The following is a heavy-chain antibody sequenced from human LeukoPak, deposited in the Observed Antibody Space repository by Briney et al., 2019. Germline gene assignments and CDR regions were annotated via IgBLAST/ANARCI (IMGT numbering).Heavy chain of an antibody. V-gene: IGHV3-23*01. CDR2: TRTSGDNT. CDR3: ARNKGYFYYYGMDV. CDR1: GFTFSSYA. Sequence: PGGSLRLSCAASGFTFSSYAMTWVRQAPGKGLEWISGTRTSGDNTYYADSVKGRFTMSRDNSKKMLYLQMNSLRAEDTAIYYCARNKGYFYYYGMDVWGQGTTVTV. J-gene: IGHJ6*02. D-gene: IGHD1/OR15-1a*01.